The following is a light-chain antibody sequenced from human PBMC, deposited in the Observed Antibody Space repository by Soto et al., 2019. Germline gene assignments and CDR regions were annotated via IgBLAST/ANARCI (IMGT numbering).Light chain of an antibody. CDR2: LNSDGSH. CDR1: SGHSSYA. CDR3: QTWGTGIQV. Sequence: QLVLTQSPSASSSLGASVKLTCTLSSGHSSYAIAWHQQQPEKGPRYLMKLNSDGSHSKGDGIPDRFSGSSSGAERYLTISSLQSEDEADYYCQTWGTGIQVVGGGTKLTV. J-gene: IGLJ3*02. V-gene: IGLV4-69*01.